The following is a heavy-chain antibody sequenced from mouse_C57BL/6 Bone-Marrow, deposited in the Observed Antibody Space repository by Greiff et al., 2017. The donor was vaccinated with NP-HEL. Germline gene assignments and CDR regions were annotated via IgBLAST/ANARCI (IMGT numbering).Heavy chain of an antibody. D-gene: IGHD3-2*01. J-gene: IGHJ4*01. V-gene: IGHV1-75*01. CDR1: GYTFTDYY. Sequence: VQLQQSGPELVKPGASVKISCKASGYTFTDYYINWVKQRPGQGLEWIGWIFPGSGSTYYNEKFKGKATLTVDKSSSTAYMLFSSLTSEDSAVYFCAIRQLYYAMDYWGQGTSVTVSS. CDR2: IFPGSGST. CDR3: AIRQLYYAMDY.